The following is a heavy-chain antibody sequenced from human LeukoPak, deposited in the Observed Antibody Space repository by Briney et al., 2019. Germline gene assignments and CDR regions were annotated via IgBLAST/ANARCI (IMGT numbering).Heavy chain of an antibody. CDR2: INHSGST. V-gene: IGHV4-34*01. CDR3: AREDSSGHNWFDP. J-gene: IGHJ5*02. Sequence: SETLSLTCAVYGGSFSGYYWSWIRQPPGKGLEWIGEINHSGSTNYNPSLKSRVTISVDTSKNQFSLKLSSVTAADTAVYYCAREDSSGHNWFDPWGQGTLVTVSS. D-gene: IGHD6-19*01. CDR1: GGSFSGYY.